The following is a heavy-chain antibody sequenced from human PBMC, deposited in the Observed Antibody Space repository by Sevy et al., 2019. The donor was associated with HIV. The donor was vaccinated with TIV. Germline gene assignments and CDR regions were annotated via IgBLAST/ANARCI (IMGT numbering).Heavy chain of an antibody. Sequence: GESLKISCQGSGYSFTSHWIAWVRQMPGKGLEWRGIIYPDDSDTRYSPSFQGQVTFSADKSIFTAYLQWSSLKASDTPIYPCATSRSGYFDGSGYYIYWGQGTQVTVSS. V-gene: IGHV5-51*01. J-gene: IGHJ4*01. CDR3: ATSRSGYFDGSGYYIY. CDR2: IYPDDSDT. D-gene: IGHD3-22*01. CDR1: GYSFTSHW.